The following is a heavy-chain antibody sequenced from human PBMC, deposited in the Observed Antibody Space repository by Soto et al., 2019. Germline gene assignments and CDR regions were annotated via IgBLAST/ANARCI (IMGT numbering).Heavy chain of an antibody. CDR1: GGSVSSANYY. D-gene: IGHD1-26*01. Sequence: SETLSLTCTVSGGSVSSANYYWGWIRQPPGKGLEWIGSIYYSGNTNYNTSLNSRVTISVDTSKNQFSLRLSSVTAADTAVYYCARVSGSYYHVYYFDYWGQGTLVTVS. CDR2: IYYSGNT. V-gene: IGHV4-61*01. CDR3: ARVSGSYYHVYYFDY. J-gene: IGHJ4*02.